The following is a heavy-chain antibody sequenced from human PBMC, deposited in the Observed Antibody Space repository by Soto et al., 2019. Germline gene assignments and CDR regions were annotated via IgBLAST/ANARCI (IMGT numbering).Heavy chain of an antibody. CDR3: ARDVTANNWFDP. D-gene: IGHD4-4*01. Sequence: PGGSLRLSCAASGFTFSSYSMNWVRQAPGRGLEWISYISSSGNSIYYADSVKGRFTISRESAKNSLYLQKDSLRDEDTAVYYCARDVTANNWFDPWGQGTLVTVSS. V-gene: IGHV3-48*02. CDR1: GFTFSSYS. CDR2: ISSSGNSI. J-gene: IGHJ5*02.